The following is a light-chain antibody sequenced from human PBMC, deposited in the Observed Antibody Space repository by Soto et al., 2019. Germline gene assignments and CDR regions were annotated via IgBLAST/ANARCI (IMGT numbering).Light chain of an antibody. V-gene: IGKV3-20*01. CDR1: QSVRRSY. Sequence: EIVLPQSPGTLSLSPGERATLSCKASQSVRRSYLAWYQQKPGQAPRLLIYGASSRATGIPDRFIGSGYGTDFAVTISRLEPEDVAVYYCQQYGSSLYTFAQVTKLEIK. CDR2: GAS. CDR3: QQYGSSLYT. J-gene: IGKJ2*01.